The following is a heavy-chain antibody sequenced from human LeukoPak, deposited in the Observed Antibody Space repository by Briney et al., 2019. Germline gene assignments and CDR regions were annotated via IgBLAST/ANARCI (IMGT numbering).Heavy chain of an antibody. CDR1: GFTFSSYA. CDR2: ISGSGGST. J-gene: IGHJ4*02. D-gene: IGHD2-15*01. Sequence: GGSLRLSCAASGFTFSSYAMSWVRQAPGKGLEWVSVISGSGGSTYYADSVKGRFTISRDNSKNTLYLQMNSLRAEDTAVYYCAKASLGSCSGARCYHFDNWGQGTLVTVSS. V-gene: IGHV3-23*01. CDR3: AKASLGSCSGARCYHFDN.